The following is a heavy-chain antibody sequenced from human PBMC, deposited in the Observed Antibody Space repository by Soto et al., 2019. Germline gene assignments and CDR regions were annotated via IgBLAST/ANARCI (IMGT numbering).Heavy chain of an antibody. Sequence: QVQLQESGPGLVKPSETLSLTCTVSGGSISSYYWSWIRQPPGKGLEWIGYIYYSGSTNYNPSLKSRVTISVDTSKNQFSRKLNSVTAADTAVYYCARRGGYSGYENAWGQGTLVTVSS. CDR2: IYYSGST. D-gene: IGHD5-12*01. V-gene: IGHV4-59*08. CDR3: ARRGGYSGYENA. CDR1: GGSISSYY. J-gene: IGHJ5*02.